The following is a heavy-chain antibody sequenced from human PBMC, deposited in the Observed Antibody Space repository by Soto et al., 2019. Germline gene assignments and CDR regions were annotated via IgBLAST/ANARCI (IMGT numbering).Heavy chain of an antibody. D-gene: IGHD3-3*01. CDR3: ARAPSGPLVGY. CDR1: GFTFSSYG. CDR2: IWYDGSNK. V-gene: IGHV3-33*01. J-gene: IGHJ4*02. Sequence: QVQLVESGGGVVQPGRSLRLSCAASGFTFSSYGMHWVRQAPGKGLEWVAVIWYDGSNKYYADSVKGRFTISRDNSKNTLYLQMNSLRAEDTAVYYCARAPSGPLVGYWGQGTLVTVSS.